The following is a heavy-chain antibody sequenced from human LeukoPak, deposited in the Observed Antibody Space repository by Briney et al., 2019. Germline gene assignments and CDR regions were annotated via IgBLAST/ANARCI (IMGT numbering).Heavy chain of an antibody. CDR2: IYPGDSDT. Sequence: PGESLKISCXGSGYSFASYWVGWVRQMPGKGLEWMVIIYPGDSDTRYSPSFQGQVTISADKSISTAYLRWSSLKASDTAMYYCARGGHGSGYLKGPDHYYYYMDVWGKGTTVTVSS. J-gene: IGHJ6*03. CDR3: ARGGHGSGYLKGPDHYYYYMDV. D-gene: IGHD3-3*01. V-gene: IGHV5-51*01. CDR1: GYSFASYW.